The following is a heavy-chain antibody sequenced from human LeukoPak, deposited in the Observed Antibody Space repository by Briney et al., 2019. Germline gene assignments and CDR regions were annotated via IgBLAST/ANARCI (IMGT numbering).Heavy chain of an antibody. J-gene: IGHJ5*02. V-gene: IGHV4-34*01. CDR3: ARAQQSFDP. Sequence: PSETLSLTCAVYGGSFSGYYWSWIRQPPGKGLEWIGEINHSGSTNYNPSLKSRVTISVDTSKNQFSLKLSSVIAADTAVYYCARAQQSFDPWGQGTLVTVSS. CDR2: INHSGST. CDR1: GGSFSGYY. D-gene: IGHD6-13*01.